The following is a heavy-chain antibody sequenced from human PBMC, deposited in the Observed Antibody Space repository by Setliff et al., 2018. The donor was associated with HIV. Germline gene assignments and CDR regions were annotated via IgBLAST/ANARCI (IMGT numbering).Heavy chain of an antibody. CDR2: IKSECDGGTK. CDR3: TTGGGGAD. J-gene: IGHJ4*02. CDR1: GFTFSNAW. V-gene: IGHV3-15*01. D-gene: IGHD3-16*01. Sequence: KPGGSLRLSCAASGFTFSNAWMNWVRQAPGKGLEWIGRIKSECDGGTKDYAAPVKGRFTISVDDSKNMLYLQMNSLKMEDTAVYYCTTGGGGADWGQGTLVTVSS.